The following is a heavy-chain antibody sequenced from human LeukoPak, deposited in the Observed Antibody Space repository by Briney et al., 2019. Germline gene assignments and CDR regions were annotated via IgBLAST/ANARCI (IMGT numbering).Heavy chain of an antibody. CDR1: GGTFSSYT. J-gene: IGHJ4*02. CDR3: ARDCPNYDSSGYYFDY. CDR2: IIPILGIA. V-gene: IGHV1-69*04. Sequence: SVKVSCKTSGGTFSSYTISWVRQAPGQGLEWMGRIIPILGIANYAQKFQGRVTITADKSTSTAYMELSSLRSEDTAVYYCARDCPNYDSSGYYFDYWGQGTLVTVSS. D-gene: IGHD3-22*01.